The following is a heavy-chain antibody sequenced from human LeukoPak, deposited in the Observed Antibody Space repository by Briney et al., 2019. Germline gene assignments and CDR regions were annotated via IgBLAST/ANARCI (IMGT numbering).Heavy chain of an antibody. V-gene: IGHV4-59*01. J-gene: IGHJ5*02. Sequence: PPETLSLTCTVSGGSISSYYWSWIRQPPGKGLEWIGHIYYSGSTNYNPSLKSRVTISVDTSKNQFSLKLSSVTAADTDVYYCARGIVGATTPGNWFDPWGQGTLVTVSS. D-gene: IGHD1-26*01. CDR1: GGSISSYY. CDR3: ARGIVGATTPGNWFDP. CDR2: IYYSGST.